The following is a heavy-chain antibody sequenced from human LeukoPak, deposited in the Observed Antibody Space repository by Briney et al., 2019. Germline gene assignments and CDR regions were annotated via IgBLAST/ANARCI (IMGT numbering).Heavy chain of an antibody. V-gene: IGHV3-15*01. J-gene: IGHJ4*02. CDR3: TIDYGDYEGDYYFDY. CDR1: GFTFSDVW. Sequence: GGSLRLSCAASGFTFSDVWMSWVRQAPGKGLEWVGRIKSKTDGGTTDYAAPVKGRFTISRDDSKSTLYLQMNSLKTEDTAVYYCTIDYGDYEGDYYFDYWGQGTLVTVSS. CDR2: IKSKTDGGTT. D-gene: IGHD4-17*01.